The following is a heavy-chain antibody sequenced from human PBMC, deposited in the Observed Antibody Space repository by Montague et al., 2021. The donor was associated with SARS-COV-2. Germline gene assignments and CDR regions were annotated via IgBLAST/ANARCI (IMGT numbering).Heavy chain of an antibody. CDR3: AKGGERITMIVVVITLADFDY. D-gene: IGHD3-22*01. V-gene: IGHV3-23*01. Sequence: SLRLFCAASVFTFSRYAMSLVRQAPGKGLEWVSGISDSGGSTYYXXSLKVLFTISRDNSKNTLYLQMNSLRAEDTAVYYCAKGGERITMIVVVITLADFDYWGQGTLVTVSS. CDR2: ISDSGGST. J-gene: IGHJ4*02. CDR1: VFTFSRYA.